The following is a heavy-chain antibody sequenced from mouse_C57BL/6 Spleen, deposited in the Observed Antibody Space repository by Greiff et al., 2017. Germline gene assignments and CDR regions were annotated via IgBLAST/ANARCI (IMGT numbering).Heavy chain of an antibody. J-gene: IGHJ2*01. CDR1: GFTFSDYG. V-gene: IGHV5-17*01. D-gene: IGHD3-1*01. CDR2: ISSGSSTI. Sequence: VQLKESGGGLVKPGGSLKLSCAASGFTFSDYGMHWVRQAPEKGLEWVAYISSGSSTIYYADTVKGRFTISRDNAKNTLFLQMTSLRSEDTAMYYCASGPGDYFDYWGQGTTLTVSS. CDR3: ASGPGDYFDY.